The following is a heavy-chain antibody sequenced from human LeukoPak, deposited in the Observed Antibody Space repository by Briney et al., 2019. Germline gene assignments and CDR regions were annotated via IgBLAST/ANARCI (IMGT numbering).Heavy chain of an antibody. D-gene: IGHD3-9*01. CDR3: AGGGYDILTGYPSFDY. CDR1: GYSFTNYW. Sequence: GESLQISCQGSGYSFTNYWIGWVRQMPGKGLEWMGIIYPGDSDTRYSPSFQGQVTISADKSISTAYLQWSSLKASDTAMYYCAGGGYDILTGYPSFDYWGQGTLVTVSS. CDR2: IYPGDSDT. J-gene: IGHJ4*02. V-gene: IGHV5-51*01.